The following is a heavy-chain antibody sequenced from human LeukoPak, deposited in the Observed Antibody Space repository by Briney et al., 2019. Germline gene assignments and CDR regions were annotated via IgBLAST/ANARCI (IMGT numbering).Heavy chain of an antibody. J-gene: IGHJ4*02. V-gene: IGHV4-59*01. Sequence: PSETLSLTCTVSGASISSYYWSWIRQSPGKGLEWIGYIYYSGRTNYNPSLKSRVTISVDTSKNQFPLKLTSATAADTAVYYCARGHRLRIAAAGTIYWGQGTLVTVSS. CDR3: ARGHRLRIAAAGTIY. CDR2: IYYSGRT. CDR1: GASISSYY. D-gene: IGHD6-13*01.